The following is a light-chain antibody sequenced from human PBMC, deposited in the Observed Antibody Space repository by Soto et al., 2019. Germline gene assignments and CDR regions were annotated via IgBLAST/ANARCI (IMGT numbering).Light chain of an antibody. V-gene: IGLV2-14*03. J-gene: IGLJ1*01. CDR1: SIDVGHPYNY. Sequence: QSVLTQPASVSGSPGQSITISCTGTSIDVGHPYNYVSWYQQYPGKAPKLLILGVSNRPSGISGRFSGSKSGNTASLTISGLQPEDEADYYCFSYTSSGTYVFGTGTKVTVL. CDR2: GVS. CDR3: FSYTSSGTYV.